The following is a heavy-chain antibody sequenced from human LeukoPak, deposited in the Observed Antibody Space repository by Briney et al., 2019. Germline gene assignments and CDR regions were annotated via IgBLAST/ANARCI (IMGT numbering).Heavy chain of an antibody. J-gene: IGHJ4*02. CDR2: ISAYNGNT. V-gene: IGHV1-18*01. CDR3: ARTIAVAVPFDY. Sequence: ASVKVSCKASGYTFTSYGISWVRQAPGQGLEWMGWISAYNGNTNYAQKHQGRVTMTTDTSTSTAYMELRSLRSDDTAVYYCARTIAVAVPFDYWGQGTLVTVSS. CDR1: GYTFTSYG. D-gene: IGHD6-19*01.